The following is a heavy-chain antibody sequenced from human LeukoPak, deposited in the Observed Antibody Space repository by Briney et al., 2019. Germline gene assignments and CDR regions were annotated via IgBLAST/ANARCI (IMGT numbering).Heavy chain of an antibody. CDR2: IFYAGST. CDR1: GYSISSNHW. D-gene: IGHD6-6*01. V-gene: IGHV4-28*01. Sequence: SDTLSLTCAVSGYSISSNHWWGWIRQPPGKGLEWIGYIFYAGSTYYNPSLKSRVTMSVDTSKNQFSLRLSSVTAADTAVYYCARHGDSSSLGWFDPWGQGTLVTVSS. J-gene: IGHJ5*02. CDR3: ARHGDSSSLGWFDP.